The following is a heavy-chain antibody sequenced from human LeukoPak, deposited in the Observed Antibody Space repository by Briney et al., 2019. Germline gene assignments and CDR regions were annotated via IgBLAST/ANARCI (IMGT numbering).Heavy chain of an antibody. Sequence: GASVKVSCKASGYTFTGYYMHWLRQAPGQGLEWMGRINPNSGGTNYAQKFQGRVTITTDESTSTAYMELSSLRSEDTAVYYCARDPGGVTMVRGVSAYYYYYMDVWGKGTTVTVSS. CDR2: INPNSGGT. J-gene: IGHJ6*03. V-gene: IGHV1-2*06. CDR3: ARDPGGVTMVRGVSAYYYYYMDV. D-gene: IGHD3-10*01. CDR1: GYTFTGYY.